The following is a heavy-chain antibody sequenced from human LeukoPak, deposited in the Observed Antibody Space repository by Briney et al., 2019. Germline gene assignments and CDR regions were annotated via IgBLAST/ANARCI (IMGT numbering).Heavy chain of an antibody. D-gene: IGHD3-10*01. V-gene: IGHV1-2*02. CDR2: INPNSGGT. Sequence: GASVKVSCKASGYTFTGYYMHWVRQAPGQGLEWMGWINPNSGGTNYAQKFQGRVTMTGDTSISTAYMELSRLRSDDTAVYYCARSPALLWFGELHPYYFDYWGQGTLVTVSS. CDR1: GYTFTGYY. J-gene: IGHJ4*02. CDR3: ARSPALLWFGELHPYYFDY.